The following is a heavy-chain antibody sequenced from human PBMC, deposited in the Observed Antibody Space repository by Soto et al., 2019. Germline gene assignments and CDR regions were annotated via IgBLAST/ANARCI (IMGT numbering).Heavy chain of an antibody. V-gene: IGHV5-51*01. CDR2: IYPGDSDT. CDR1: GYSFTSYW. Sequence: GESLKISCKGSGYSFTSYWIGWVRQMPGKGLEWMGIIYPGDSDTRYSPSFQGQVTISADKSISTAYLQWSSLKASDTAMYYCARDSGMSWYWGDNIYYGKDVWGQGTTVTVSS. J-gene: IGHJ6*02. D-gene: IGHD6-13*01. CDR3: ARDSGMSWYWGDNIYYGKDV.